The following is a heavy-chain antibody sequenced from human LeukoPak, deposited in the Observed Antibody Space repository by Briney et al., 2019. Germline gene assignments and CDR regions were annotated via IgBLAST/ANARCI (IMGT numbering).Heavy chain of an antibody. V-gene: IGHV3-23*01. CDR1: GFTSSSYA. J-gene: IGHJ5*02. Sequence: PGGSLRLSCAASGFTSSSYAMSWVRQAPGKGLEWVSAISGSGGSTYYADSVKGRFTISRDNSKNTLYLQMNSLRAEDTAVYYCAKEGYDYGDFRSDPWGQGTLVTVSS. D-gene: IGHD4-17*01. CDR2: ISGSGGST. CDR3: AKEGYDYGDFRSDP.